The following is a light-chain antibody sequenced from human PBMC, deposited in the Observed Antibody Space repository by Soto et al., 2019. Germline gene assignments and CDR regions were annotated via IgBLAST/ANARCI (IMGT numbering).Light chain of an antibody. CDR3: QQDNNWPRT. V-gene: IGKV3-15*01. Sequence: EIVMTQSPATLSVSPGERATLSCRASQSVSSNLAWYQQKPGQAPSLLIYGASTRATGIPARFSGSGSGTDFTLTISSLQSEDFAVYYCQQDNNWPRTFGQGTKVEIK. J-gene: IGKJ1*01. CDR2: GAS. CDR1: QSVSSN.